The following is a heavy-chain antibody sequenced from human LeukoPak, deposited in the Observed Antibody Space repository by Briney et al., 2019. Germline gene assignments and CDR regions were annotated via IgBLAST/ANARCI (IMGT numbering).Heavy chain of an antibody. J-gene: IGHJ3*02. CDR3: ARDHVTIFGVVIHDAFDI. D-gene: IGHD3-3*01. CDR1: GGTFSSYA. Sequence: GALVKVSCKASGGTFSSYAISWVRQAPGQGLEWMGGIIPIFGTANYAQKFQGRVTITADESTSTAYMELSSLRSEDTAVYYCARDHVTIFGVVIHDAFDIWGQGTMVTVSS. CDR2: IIPIFGTA. V-gene: IGHV1-69*13.